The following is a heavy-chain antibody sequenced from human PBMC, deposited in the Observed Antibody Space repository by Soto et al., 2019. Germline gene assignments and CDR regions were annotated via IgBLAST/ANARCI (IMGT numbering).Heavy chain of an antibody. D-gene: IGHD1-26*01. CDR3: ARQRWLQWEGYYFDY. CDR1: GYTFTSYA. Sequence: GASVKVSCKASGYTFTSYAMHWVRQAPGQRLEWMGWINAGNGNTKYSQKFQGRITITRDTSASTAYMELSSLRSEDTAVYYCARQRWLQWEGYYFDYWGQGALVTVSS. V-gene: IGHV1-3*01. J-gene: IGHJ4*02. CDR2: INAGNGNT.